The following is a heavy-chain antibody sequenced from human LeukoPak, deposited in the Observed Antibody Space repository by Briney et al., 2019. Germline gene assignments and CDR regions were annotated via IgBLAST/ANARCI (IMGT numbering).Heavy chain of an antibody. D-gene: IGHD2-2*01. J-gene: IGHJ5*02. CDR2: IYYSGST. Sequence: SETLSLTCTVSGGSISSYYWSWIRQPPGMGLEWFGYIYYSGSTNYNPSLKSRVTISVDTSKNQFSLKLSSVTAADTAVYYCARAIGCSSTSCYNWFDPWGQGTLVTVSS. V-gene: IGHV4-59*12. CDR1: GGSISSYY. CDR3: ARAIGCSSTSCYNWFDP.